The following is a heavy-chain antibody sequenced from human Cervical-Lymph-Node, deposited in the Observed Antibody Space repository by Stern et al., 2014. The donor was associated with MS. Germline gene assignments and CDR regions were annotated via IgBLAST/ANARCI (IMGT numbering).Heavy chain of an antibody. CDR2: IDWDDDK. CDR3: ARLQGYWYFDL. Sequence: ESGPALVKPTQTLTLTCTFSGFSISSSGMCVSWIRHPPGKALEWLALIDWDDDKYYTTSLKTRLTISKDTSKNQVVLTMTNMDPVDTATYYCARLQGYWYFDLWGRGTLVTVSS. V-gene: IGHV2-70*01. CDR1: GFSISSSGMC. J-gene: IGHJ2*01.